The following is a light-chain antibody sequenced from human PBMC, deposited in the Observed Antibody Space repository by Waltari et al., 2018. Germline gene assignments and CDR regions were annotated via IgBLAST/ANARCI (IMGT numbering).Light chain of an antibody. CDR3: QQYSNMPPDLT. V-gene: IGKV1-33*01. CDR1: QDISNY. Sequence: DIQMTQSPSSLSASVGDRVTITCQASQDISNYLNWYQQKPGKAPKLLIYDASNLETRVPSRFSGSGSGTDFTFAISSLQPEDIATYYCQQYSNMPPDLTFGGGTRVEIK. J-gene: IGKJ4*01. CDR2: DAS.